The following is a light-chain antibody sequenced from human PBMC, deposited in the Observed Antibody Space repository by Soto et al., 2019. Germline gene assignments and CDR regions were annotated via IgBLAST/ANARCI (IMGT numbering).Light chain of an antibody. CDR3: CSYTISSTLGVV. CDR1: SSDVGGYNY. V-gene: IGLV2-14*01. CDR2: DVS. J-gene: IGLJ2*01. Sequence: QSVLTQPASVSGSPGQSITISCTGTSSDVGGYNYVSWYQQHPGKAPKLMIYDVSNRPSGVSNRFSGSNSGTTTSLTITGVQVDDEADYYYCSYTISSTLGVVFGRGTKLAVL.